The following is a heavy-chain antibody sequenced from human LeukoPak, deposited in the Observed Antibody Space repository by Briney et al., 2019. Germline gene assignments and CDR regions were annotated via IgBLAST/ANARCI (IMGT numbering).Heavy chain of an antibody. D-gene: IGHD6-6*01. CDR2: TYYRSKWYN. Sequence: SQTLSLTCAISGDSVSSNSAAWNWIRQSPSRGLEWLGRTYYRSKWYNDYAVSVKSRITINPDTSKNQFSLQLNSVTPEDTAVYYCARDFTNYTPLYSRSSGYDYWGQGTLVTVS. CDR1: GDSVSSNSAA. CDR3: ARDFTNYTPLYSRSSGYDY. J-gene: IGHJ4*02. V-gene: IGHV6-1*01.